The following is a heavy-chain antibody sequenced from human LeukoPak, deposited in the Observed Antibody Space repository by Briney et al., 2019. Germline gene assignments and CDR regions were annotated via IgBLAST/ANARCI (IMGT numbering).Heavy chain of an antibody. J-gene: IGHJ3*02. CDR1: GFTFSSYA. CDR3: ARRGAVADAFDI. CDR2: ISGSDGTT. D-gene: IGHD4-23*01. V-gene: IGHV3-23*01. Sequence: GGSLRLSCAASGFTFSSYAMSWVRQAPGKGLEWVSAISGSDGTTYYADSVKGRFTISRDNSKNTLYLQMNSLRAEDTAVYYCARRGAVADAFDIWGQGTMVTVSS.